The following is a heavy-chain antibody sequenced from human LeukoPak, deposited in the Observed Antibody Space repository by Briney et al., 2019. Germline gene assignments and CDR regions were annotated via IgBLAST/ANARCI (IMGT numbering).Heavy chain of an antibody. D-gene: IGHD1-26*01. CDR2: INPNGGGT. CDR3: ARASGSYYDFDY. J-gene: IGHJ4*02. Sequence: GASVKVSCKASGYTFTGYYIHWVRQTPGQGLEWMGWINPNGGGTDYEQKFQGRVTLTRDTSISTAYMDLSRLRSDDTAVYYCARASGSYYDFDYWGQGTLVPVSS. V-gene: IGHV1-2*02. CDR1: GYTFTGYY.